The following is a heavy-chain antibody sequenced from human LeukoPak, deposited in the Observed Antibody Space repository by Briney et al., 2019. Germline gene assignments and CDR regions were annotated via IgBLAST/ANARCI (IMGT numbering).Heavy chain of an antibody. CDR2: ISWNSGSI. D-gene: IGHD3-22*01. J-gene: IGHJ3*02. Sequence: GGSLRLSCAASGFTFDDYAMHWVRQAPGKGLEWVSGISWNSGSIGYADSVKGRFTISRDNAKNSLYLQMNSLRAEDTALYYCVKDTTYDSSGYSAFDIWGQGTMVTVSS. CDR1: GFTFDDYA. V-gene: IGHV3-9*01. CDR3: VKDTTYDSSGYSAFDI.